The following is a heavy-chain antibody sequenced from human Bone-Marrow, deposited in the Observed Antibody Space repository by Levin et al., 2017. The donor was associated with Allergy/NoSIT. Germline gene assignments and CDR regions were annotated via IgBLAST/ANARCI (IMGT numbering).Heavy chain of an antibody. CDR2: IYHIGRT. CDR3: ASALSTLYYYGMDV. J-gene: IGHJ6*02. Sequence: SETLSLTCAVSGGSISSDAYSWSWIRQPPGKGLEWIGYIYHIGRTYYNPSLKSRVTISVDRSENQFSLTLTSVTAADTAVYYCASALSTLYYYGMDVWGQGTTVTVSS. CDR1: GGSISSDAYS. D-gene: IGHD2-2*01. V-gene: IGHV4-30-2*01.